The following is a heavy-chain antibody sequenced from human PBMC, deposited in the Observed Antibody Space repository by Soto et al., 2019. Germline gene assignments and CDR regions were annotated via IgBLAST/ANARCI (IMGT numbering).Heavy chain of an antibody. Sequence: SETLSLTCTVSGGSVSSGSYYWSWIRQPPGKGLEWIGYIYYSGSTNYNPSLKSRVTISVDTSKNQFSLKLSSVTAADTAVYYCAKNIAARPVDIWGQGTMVTVSS. CDR1: GGSVSSGSYY. J-gene: IGHJ3*02. V-gene: IGHV4-61*01. CDR2: IYYSGST. CDR3: AKNIAARPVDI. D-gene: IGHD6-6*01.